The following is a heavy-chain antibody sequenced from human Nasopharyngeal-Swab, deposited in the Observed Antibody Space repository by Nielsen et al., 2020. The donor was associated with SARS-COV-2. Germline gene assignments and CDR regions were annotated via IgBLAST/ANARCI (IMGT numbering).Heavy chain of an antibody. CDR2: MNGAGNR. V-gene: IGHV3-43*01. CDR1: GFNFGRFT. J-gene: IGHJ4*02. CDR3: VKEHDSGWPTFDH. Sequence: GGSLRLSCAASGFNFGRFTIHWVRQAPGKGLEWVCLMNGAGNRLYADSVKGRFTISRDNKRSSLYLQKNSLRTEDTALYYCVKEHDSGWPTFDHWGQGTLVTVFS. D-gene: IGHD6-19*01.